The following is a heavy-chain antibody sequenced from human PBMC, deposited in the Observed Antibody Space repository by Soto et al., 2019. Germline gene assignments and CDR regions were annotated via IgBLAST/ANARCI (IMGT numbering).Heavy chain of an antibody. V-gene: IGHV2-26*04. J-gene: IGHJ5*02. D-gene: IGHD6-13*01. CDR2: LFSNDEK. CDR1: GFSLSNAGLG. Sequence: QVTVKESGPVLVQPTGTLTLTCTVSGFSLSNAGLGVTSIRQPPGKALEWLAHLFSNDEKSYSPSLKSRLTISKHTSKRQVALTMTNMDPLARATYDCGSTYRTSSYWFAPWGQGTLVTVAS. CDR3: GSTYRTSSYWFAP.